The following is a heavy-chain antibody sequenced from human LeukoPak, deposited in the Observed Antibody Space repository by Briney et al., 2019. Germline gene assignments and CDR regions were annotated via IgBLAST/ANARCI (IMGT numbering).Heavy chain of an antibody. V-gene: IGHV3-23*01. Sequence: GGSVRLSCVASGFIFRNYAMSWVRQAPGEGLEWVSGISDNGGGTYYADSVKGRFTISRDNSKNMLYLQMNSLRAEGTAVYYCAKESGALGVPLYDYWGQGILVTGSS. CDR3: AKESGALGVPLYDY. D-gene: IGHD1-1*01. CDR2: ISDNGGGT. J-gene: IGHJ4*02. CDR1: GFIFRNYA.